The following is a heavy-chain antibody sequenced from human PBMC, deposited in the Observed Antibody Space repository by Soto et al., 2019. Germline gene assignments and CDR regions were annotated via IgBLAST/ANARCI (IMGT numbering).Heavy chain of an antibody. Sequence: QITLNESGPTLVKPTQTLTLTCTLSGFSLSTSGEGVGWIRQTPEKALERLALIYWDDAKRYSPSLQSRLTITEDTSKNLVVLTLTNMDPVDTASYYCARYFYASSDYSPWDDGMDVWGQGTTVTVSS. J-gene: IGHJ6*02. CDR3: ARYFYASSDYSPWDDGMDV. CDR2: IYWDDAK. CDR1: GFSLSTSGEG. V-gene: IGHV2-5*02. D-gene: IGHD3-22*01.